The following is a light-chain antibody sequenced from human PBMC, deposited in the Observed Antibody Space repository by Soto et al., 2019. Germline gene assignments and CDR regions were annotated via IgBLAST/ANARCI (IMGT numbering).Light chain of an antibody. V-gene: IGKV4-1*01. CDR1: RNVLYRSNIKNY. CDR2: WAS. J-gene: IGKJ2*01. Sequence: DIVMTQSPDSLAVSLGERATINCKSSRNVLYRSNIKNYLAWYQQKPGQPPKLLIYWASTRESGVPDRFTGSGSGTDFTLTINSLQADDVAVYYCQQYYTTPPAFGQGTKLEIK. CDR3: QQYYTTPPA.